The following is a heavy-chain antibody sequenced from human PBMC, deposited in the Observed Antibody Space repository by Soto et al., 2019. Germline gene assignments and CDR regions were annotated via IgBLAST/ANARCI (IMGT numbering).Heavy chain of an antibody. D-gene: IGHD6-6*01. J-gene: IGHJ6*02. CDR1: GFTFSSYS. CDR3: ARDRSIAARNYYYYGMDV. V-gene: IGHV3-21*01. CDR2: ISSSSSYI. Sequence: GGSLRLSCAASGFTFSSYSMNWVRQAPGKGLEWVSSISSSSSYIYYADSVKGRFTISRDNAKNSLYLQMNSLRAEDTAVYYCARDRSIAARNYYYYGMDVWGQGTKVTVSS.